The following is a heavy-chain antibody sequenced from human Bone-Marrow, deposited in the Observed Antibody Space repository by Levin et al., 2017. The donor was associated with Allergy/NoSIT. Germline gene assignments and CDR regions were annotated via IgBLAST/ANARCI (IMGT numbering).Heavy chain of an antibody. D-gene: IGHD3-16*01. V-gene: IGHV4-61*01. CDR1: RGSVRSGSYL. CDR2: VYNTGST. Sequence: SQTLSLTCTVSRGSVRSGSYLWSWIRQPPGKGVEWIGQVYNTGSTNYNPSLKSRVTISLDMSKNQFSLNLTSVTAADTAVYYGARPSVMMTFGEDPAPGWFDPWGQGALVTVSS. J-gene: IGHJ5*02. CDR3: ARPSVMMTFGEDPAPGWFDP.